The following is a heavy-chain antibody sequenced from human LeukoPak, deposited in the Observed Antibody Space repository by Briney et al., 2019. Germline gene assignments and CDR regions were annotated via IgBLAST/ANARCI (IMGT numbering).Heavy chain of an antibody. CDR1: GFTFDDYA. CDR3: ARDSYRDFWKGHLGQLDY. CDR2: ISWNSGSI. D-gene: IGHD3-3*01. V-gene: IGHV3-9*01. Sequence: PGGSLRLSCAASGFTFDDYAMHWVRQAPGKGLESVSGISWNSGSIGYADSVKGRFTISRDNSENTLFLQMDSLRGDDTAVYYCARDSYRDFWKGHLGQLDYWAQGTLVTASS. J-gene: IGHJ4*02.